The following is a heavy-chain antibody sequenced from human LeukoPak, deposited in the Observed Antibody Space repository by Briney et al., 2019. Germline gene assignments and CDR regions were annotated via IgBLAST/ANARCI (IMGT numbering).Heavy chain of an antibody. V-gene: IGHV4-59*01. D-gene: IGHD5-12*01. CDR1: GGSMSGYY. CDR2: IHYSGTT. Sequence: SETLSLTRTVSGGSMSGYYWSWIRQPPGKGLEWIGYIHYSGTTNYNPSLKSRVTISLDPSRNQFSLKLRSVTTADTAVYYCARRRVYSGSGEFDFWGQGTLVTVSS. J-gene: IGHJ4*02. CDR3: ARRRVYSGSGEFDF.